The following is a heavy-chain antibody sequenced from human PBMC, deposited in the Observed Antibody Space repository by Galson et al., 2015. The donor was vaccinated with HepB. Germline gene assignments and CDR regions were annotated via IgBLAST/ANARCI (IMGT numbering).Heavy chain of an antibody. CDR3: AHAYLTYSFGAFDI. CDR2: IYWDDDK. V-gene: IGHV2-5*02. Sequence: PALVKPTQTLTLTCTFSGFSLSTSGVGVGWIRQPPGKALEWLALIYWDDDKRYSPSLKSRLTITKDTSKNQVVLTMTNMDPVDTATYYRAHAYLTYSFGAFDIWGQGTMVTVSS. CDR1: GFSLSTSGVG. D-gene: IGHD1-26*01. J-gene: IGHJ3*02.